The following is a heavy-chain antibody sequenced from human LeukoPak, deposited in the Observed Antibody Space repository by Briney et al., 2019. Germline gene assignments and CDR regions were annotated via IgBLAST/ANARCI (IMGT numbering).Heavy chain of an antibody. D-gene: IGHD3-22*01. V-gene: IGHV3-30*02. Sequence: GGSLRLSCAASGFTFSSYGMHWVRQAPGKGLEWVAFIRYDGSNKYYADSVKGRFTISRDNSKNTLYLHVNSLRPEDTAVYYCARDYYDSSGLDYWGQGTLVTVSS. J-gene: IGHJ4*02. CDR3: ARDYYDSSGLDY. CDR1: GFTFSSYG. CDR2: IRYDGSNK.